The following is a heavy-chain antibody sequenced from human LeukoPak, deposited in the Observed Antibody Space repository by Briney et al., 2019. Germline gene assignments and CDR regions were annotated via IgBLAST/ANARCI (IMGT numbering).Heavy chain of an antibody. D-gene: IGHD3-22*01. CDR3: ARHWYYHNSRGSESSY. CDR2: IYHGGDS. Sequence: NPSETLSLTCTVSGASITSSSYYWGWIRQPPGKGLEWIASIYHGGDSYYNPSLQSRVTISVDTSKNQFSLKLSSVTAADTAVYYCARHWYYHNSRGSESSYWGRGTLVTVSS. CDR1: GASITSSSYY. J-gene: IGHJ4*02. V-gene: IGHV4-39*01.